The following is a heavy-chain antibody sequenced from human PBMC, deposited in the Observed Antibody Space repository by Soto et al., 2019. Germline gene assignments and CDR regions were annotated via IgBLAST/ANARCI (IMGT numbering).Heavy chain of an antibody. V-gene: IGHV4-61*01. CDR1: GASVNTDNYY. Sequence: KASETLSLTCTVSGASVNTDNYYWSWLRQPPGRGLEWLGYMYHSGTTDYNPSLKSRVTISIDMSMNQFSLKLHSVTAADTAVYYCATYYGSASYYYFHNWGQGTLVTVSS. J-gene: IGHJ4*02. CDR3: ATYYGSASYYYFHN. D-gene: IGHD3-10*01. CDR2: MYHSGTT.